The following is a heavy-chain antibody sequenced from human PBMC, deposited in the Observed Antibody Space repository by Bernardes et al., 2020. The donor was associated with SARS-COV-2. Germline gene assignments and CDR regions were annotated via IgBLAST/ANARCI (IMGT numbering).Heavy chain of an antibody. J-gene: IGHJ6*02. V-gene: IGHV1-2*02. Sequence: ASVKDSCKASGYTFTGYYMHWVRQAPGQGLEWMGWINPNSGGTNYAQKFQGRVTMTRDTSISTAYMELSRLRSDDTAVYYCARAGYSSSWVYYYYYGMDVWGQGTTVTVSS. D-gene: IGHD6-13*01. CDR1: GYTFTGYY. CDR2: INPNSGGT. CDR3: ARAGYSSSWVYYYYYGMDV.